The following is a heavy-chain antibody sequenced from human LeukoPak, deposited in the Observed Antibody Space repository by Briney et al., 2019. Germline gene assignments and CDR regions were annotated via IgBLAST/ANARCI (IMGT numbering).Heavy chain of an antibody. Sequence: GTLSLSCAASGFTFSSYSMNWVRQAPGKGLEWVSSISTSSSYIYYADSVKRRCTIVRDHVKNSLYLQMNSLRAEDMLGYYCARCIHGVSNWFDPWGQGTLVTVSS. V-gene: IGHV3-21*01. D-gene: IGHD4-17*01. CDR2: ISTSSSYI. CDR3: ARCIHGVSNWFDP. J-gene: IGHJ5*02. CDR1: GFTFSSYS.